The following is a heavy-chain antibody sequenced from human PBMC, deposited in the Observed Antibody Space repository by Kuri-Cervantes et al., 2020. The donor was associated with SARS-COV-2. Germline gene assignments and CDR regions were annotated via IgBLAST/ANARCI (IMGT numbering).Heavy chain of an antibody. V-gene: IGHV3-11*01. D-gene: IGHD6-19*01. CDR3: AKRTVAGTEVDY. Sequence: GGSLRLSCAASGFTFSDYYMSWIRQAPGKGLEWVSYISSSGSTIYYADSVKGRFTISRDNSKNTLYLQMNSLRAEDTAVYYCAKRTVAGTEVDYWGQGTLVTVSS. CDR1: GFTFSDYY. CDR2: ISSSGSTI. J-gene: IGHJ4*02.